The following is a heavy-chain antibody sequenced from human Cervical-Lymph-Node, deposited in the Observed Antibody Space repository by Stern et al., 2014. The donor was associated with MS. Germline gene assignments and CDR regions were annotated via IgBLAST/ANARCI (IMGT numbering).Heavy chain of an antibody. V-gene: IGHV3-30*09. CDR3: AIGGRGVGLEY. CDR2: VSYDGTQR. J-gene: IGHJ4*02. CDR1: GFTFSNYA. Sequence: VQLVESGGGVVQPGRSLSLSCVASGFTFSNYAMHWVRQAPGKGLEWVAFVSYDGTQRHSTDSVKARFAISRDNSKNTLYLHMNSLRDEDTAVYVCAIGGRGVGLEYWGQGALVTVSS. D-gene: IGHD3-10*01.